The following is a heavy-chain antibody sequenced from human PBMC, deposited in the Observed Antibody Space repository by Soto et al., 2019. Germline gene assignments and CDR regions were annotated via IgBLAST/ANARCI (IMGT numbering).Heavy chain of an antibody. CDR2: IKAYSGNT. V-gene: IGHV1-18*04. D-gene: IGHD4-17*01. Sequence: QLQLVQSGAEAKKPGASVKVSCKASGYTFGTSTISWLRQAPGKGLEWMGWIKAYSGNTNYAPKLQGRVTMTTDTPKSTAYMELRSLTTDDTATYYCAIADYGDDDYWGQGTLVTVSS. CDR1: GYTFGTST. CDR3: AIADYGDDDY. J-gene: IGHJ4*02.